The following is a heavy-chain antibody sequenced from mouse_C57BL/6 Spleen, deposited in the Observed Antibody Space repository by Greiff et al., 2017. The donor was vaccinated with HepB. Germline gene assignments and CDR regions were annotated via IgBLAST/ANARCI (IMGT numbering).Heavy chain of an antibody. CDR1: GYTFTSYW. CDR3: ARGFFDY. Sequence: QVQLQQPGAELVMPGASVKLSCKASGYTFTSYWMHWVKQRPGQGLEWIGEIDPSDSYTNYNQKFKGKSTLTVNKSSSTSYMQLSSLTSEDSAVYYCARGFFDYWGQGTTLTVSS. V-gene: IGHV1-69*01. J-gene: IGHJ2*01. CDR2: IDPSDSYT.